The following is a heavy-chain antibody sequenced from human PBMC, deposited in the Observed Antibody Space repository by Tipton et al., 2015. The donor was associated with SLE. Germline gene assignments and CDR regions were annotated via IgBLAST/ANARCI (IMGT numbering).Heavy chain of an antibody. CDR3: ARSRYNRSWYSDY. CDR1: GGSISSSSYY. CDR2: IYYSGSP. Sequence: TLFLTCTVSGGSISSSSYYWGWIRQPPGKGLEWIGSIYYSGSPYYNPSLKSRVIISVDTSKNQFSLKLSSVTAAGTAVYYCARSRYNRSWYSDYWGQGTLVTVSS. D-gene: IGHD6-13*01. J-gene: IGHJ4*02. V-gene: IGHV4-39*07.